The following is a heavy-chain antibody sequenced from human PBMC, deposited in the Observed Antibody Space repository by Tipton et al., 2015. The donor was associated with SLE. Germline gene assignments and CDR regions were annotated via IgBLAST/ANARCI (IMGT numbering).Heavy chain of an antibody. CDR3: ARGRAFDY. Sequence: TLSLTCAVYGGSFSGYYWSWIRQPPGKGLEWIGEINHSGSTNYNPSLKSRVTISVDTSKNQFSLKLSPVTAADTAVYYCARGRAFDYWGQGTLVTVSS. V-gene: IGHV4-34*01. CDR2: INHSGST. CDR1: GGSFSGYY. J-gene: IGHJ4*02.